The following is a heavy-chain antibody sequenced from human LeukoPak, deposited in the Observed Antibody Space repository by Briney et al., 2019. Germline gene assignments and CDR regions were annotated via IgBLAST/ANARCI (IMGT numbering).Heavy chain of an antibody. V-gene: IGHV3-23*01. D-gene: IGHD2-15*01. CDR1: GFTFSSYA. Sequence: GGSLRLSCAASGFTFSSYALSWVRQAPGTGLEWVSTISGRRDSTSYADSVKGRFTISRDNSKNTLYLKMNSLRAEDTAVYYCARNYCSGGSCYFYFDYWGQGTLVTVSS. CDR3: ARNYCSGGSCYFYFDY. J-gene: IGHJ4*02. CDR2: ISGRRDST.